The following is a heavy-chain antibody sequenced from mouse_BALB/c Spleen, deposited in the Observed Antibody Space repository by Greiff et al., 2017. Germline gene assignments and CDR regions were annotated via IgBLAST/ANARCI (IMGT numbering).Heavy chain of an antibody. J-gene: IGHJ4*01. CDR2: IWSGGST. V-gene: IGHV2-2*02. D-gene: IGHD3-2*01. Sequence: VKLMESGPGLVQPSQSLSITCTVSGFSLTSYGVHWVRQSPGKGLEWLGVIWSGGSTDYNAAFISRLSISKDNSKSQVFFKMNSLQANDTAIYYCARTPLDSSGYPYAMDYWGQGTSVTVSS. CDR3: ARTPLDSSGYPYAMDY. CDR1: GFSLTSYG.